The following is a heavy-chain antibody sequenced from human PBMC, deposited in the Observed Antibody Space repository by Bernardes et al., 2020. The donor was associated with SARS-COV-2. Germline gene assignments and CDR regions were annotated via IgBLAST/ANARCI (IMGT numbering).Heavy chain of an antibody. CDR3: ARYCSSTSCFPLFYYYAMDV. CDR2: VYNSGNT. J-gene: IGHJ6*02. D-gene: IGHD2-2*01. V-gene: IGHV4-39*01. CDR1: GGSLSSNPYY. Sequence: LSLTCTVSGGSLSSNPYYWFWVRQPPGKGLEWIGSVYNSGNTYYNASLEGRVTISVDTSKNQFSLKLTSVTAADTAVYFCARYCSSTSCFPLFYYYAMDVWGQGTAVTVS.